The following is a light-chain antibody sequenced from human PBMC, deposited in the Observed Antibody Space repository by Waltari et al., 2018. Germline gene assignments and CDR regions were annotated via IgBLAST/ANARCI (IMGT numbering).Light chain of an antibody. J-gene: IGLJ3*02. CDR3: CSYAGRATFAWV. CDR1: SRDFESHHL. Sequence: QSALTQPASVSGSPGQSITISCPGTSRDFESHHLLTWFQQRPGKAPKLIIFEVTQRPSGISDRFSGSRSGPTASLTISGLQAEDEADYYCCSYAGRATFAWVFGGGTKLTVL. CDR2: EVT. V-gene: IGLV2-23*02.